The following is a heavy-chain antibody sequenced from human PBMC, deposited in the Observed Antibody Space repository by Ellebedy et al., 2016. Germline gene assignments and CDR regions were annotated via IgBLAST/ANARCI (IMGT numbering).Heavy chain of an antibody. V-gene: IGHV1-69*04. CDR3: ARDLIIVDSGYDSQGPDY. Sequence: ASVKVSCKASGGTFSSYAISWVRQAPGQGLEWMGRIIPILGIANYAQKFQGRVTITADKSTSPAYMELGSLRSEDTAVYYCARDLIIVDSGYDSQGPDYWGQGTLVTVSS. J-gene: IGHJ4*02. CDR2: IIPILGIA. D-gene: IGHD5-12*01. CDR1: GGTFSSYA.